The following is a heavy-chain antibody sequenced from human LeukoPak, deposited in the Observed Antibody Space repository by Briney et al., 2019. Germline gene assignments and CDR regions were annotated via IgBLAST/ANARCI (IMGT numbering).Heavy chain of an antibody. CDR2: IYHSGST. Sequence: PSETLSLTCTVSGYSISSGYYWGWIRQPPGKGLEWIGSIYHSGSTYYNPSLKSRVTISVDTSKNQFSLKLSSVTAADTAVYYCARGLFGVPAARSNYYYYMDVWGKGTTVTVSS. CDR1: GYSISSGYY. J-gene: IGHJ6*03. D-gene: IGHD2-2*01. CDR3: ARGLFGVPAARSNYYYYMDV. V-gene: IGHV4-38-2*02.